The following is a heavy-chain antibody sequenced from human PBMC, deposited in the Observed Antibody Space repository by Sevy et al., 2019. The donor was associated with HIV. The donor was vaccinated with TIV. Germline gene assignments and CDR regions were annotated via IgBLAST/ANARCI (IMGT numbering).Heavy chain of an antibody. V-gene: IGHV3-33*01. D-gene: IGHD6-13*01. CDR1: GFTFRNYG. J-gene: IGHJ6*02. CDR2: IWHDGKNK. Sequence: GGSLRLSCVASGFTFRNYGMHWVRQAPGKGLEWVAVIWHDGKNKNYAESVKDRFTIFRDNSKNTLYLEMNSLRVEDTAVFYCARDQGKDAPMDVWGQGTTVTVSS. CDR3: ARDQGKDAPMDV.